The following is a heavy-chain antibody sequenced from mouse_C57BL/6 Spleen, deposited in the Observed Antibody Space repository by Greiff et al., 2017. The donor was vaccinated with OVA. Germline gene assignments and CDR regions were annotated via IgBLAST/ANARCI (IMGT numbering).Heavy chain of an antibody. CDR2: IYPGSGNT. CDR1: GYTFTDYY. Sequence: QVQLQQSGAELVRPGASVKLSCKASGYTFTDYYINWVKQRPGQGLEWIARIYPGSGNTYYNEKFKGKATLTAEKSSSTAYMQLSSLTSEDSAVYFCARGGGYAMDYWGQGTSVTVSS. CDR3: ARGGGYAMDY. V-gene: IGHV1-76*01. J-gene: IGHJ4*01.